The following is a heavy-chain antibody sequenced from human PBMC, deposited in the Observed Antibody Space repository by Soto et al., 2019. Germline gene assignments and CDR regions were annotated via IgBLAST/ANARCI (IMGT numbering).Heavy chain of an antibody. CDR3: AKARNSAYYYDKPSLDF. J-gene: IGHJ4*02. Sequence: EVQMLESGGGVEQPGGSLRLSCAASGFTFSNYALNWVRQAPGKGLEWVSGISGSGGSTYHADSVKGRVTLSRDNSKNAHEQQKNGLRAEETAVCYCAKARNSAYYYDKPSLDFWGQGTLVTVSS. CDR1: GFTFSNYA. V-gene: IGHV3-23*01. D-gene: IGHD3-22*01. CDR2: ISGSGGST.